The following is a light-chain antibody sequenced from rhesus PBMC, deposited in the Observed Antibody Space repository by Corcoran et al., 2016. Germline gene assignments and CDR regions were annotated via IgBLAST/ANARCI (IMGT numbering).Light chain of an antibody. J-gene: IGKJ2*01. CDR2: GAS. CDR1: QSVSSS. V-gene: IGKV3-42*03. CDR3: QQYSNWPYS. Sequence: EIVMTQSPATLSLSPGERATLSCRASQSVSSSLAWYQQKPGQAPRLLIYGASSRATGIPDRFSGSGSGTEFTLTISSLEPEDFAVYCCQQYSNWPYSFGQGTKGEIK.